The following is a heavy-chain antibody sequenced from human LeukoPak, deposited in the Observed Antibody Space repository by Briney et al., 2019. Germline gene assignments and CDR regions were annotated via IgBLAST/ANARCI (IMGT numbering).Heavy chain of an antibody. J-gene: IGHJ4*02. Sequence: SETLSLTCTVSGGSTNSSTYYWGWLRQPPGRGLEWIGSIYYSGTTYYNPSLKSRVSISVDTSKNNFSLKVTSVTAADTAVYYCARDDGVAIRGHFDYWGQGTLVTVSS. CDR1: GGSTNSSTYY. CDR3: ARDDGVAIRGHFDY. V-gene: IGHV4-39*07. CDR2: IYYSGTT. D-gene: IGHD3-3*01.